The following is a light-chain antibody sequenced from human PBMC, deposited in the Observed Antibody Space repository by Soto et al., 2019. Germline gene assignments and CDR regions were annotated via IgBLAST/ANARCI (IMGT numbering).Light chain of an antibody. V-gene: IGKV1-39*01. CDR1: HSISTY. J-gene: IGKJ3*01. CDR2: ATS. Sequence: DIQMTQSPSSLSASVGDRVTITCRASHSISTYLNWYQQKPGKAPKLLMYATSNLQSGVPSRFSGSGSGTDFTLTISSLQPEDFATYYCQQSYSTPFTFGPGTKVDIK. CDR3: QQSYSTPFT.